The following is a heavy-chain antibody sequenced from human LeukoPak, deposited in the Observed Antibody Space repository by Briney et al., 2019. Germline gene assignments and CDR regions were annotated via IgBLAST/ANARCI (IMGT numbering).Heavy chain of an antibody. CDR3: ARDLAYIVVVVAAPYYYYGMDV. CDR1: GYTFTSYY. CDR2: INPSGGST. D-gene: IGHD2-15*01. V-gene: IGHV1-46*01. Sequence: ASVKVSCKASGYTFTSYYMHWVRQAPGQGLEWMGIINPSGGSTSYAQKFQGRVTMTRDTSTSTVYMELSSLRSEDTAVYYCARDLAYIVVVVAAPYYYYGMDVWGKGTTVTVSS. J-gene: IGHJ6*04.